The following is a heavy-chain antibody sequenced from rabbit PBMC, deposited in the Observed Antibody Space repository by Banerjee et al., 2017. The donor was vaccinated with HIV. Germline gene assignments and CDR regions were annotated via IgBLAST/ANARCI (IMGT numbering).Heavy chain of an antibody. CDR3: ARDLAGVIGWNFDL. J-gene: IGHJ4*01. D-gene: IGHD4-1*01. CDR1: GFSFSNGYV. V-gene: IGHV1S45*01. Sequence: QEQLEESGGDLVKPEGSLTITCTASGFSFSNGYVMCWVRQAPGKGLEWIGCISAGSSGTTYYASWAKGRFTISKTSSTTVTLQMTSLTAADTATYFCARDLAGVIGWNFDLWGQGTLVTVS. CDR2: ISAGSSGTT.